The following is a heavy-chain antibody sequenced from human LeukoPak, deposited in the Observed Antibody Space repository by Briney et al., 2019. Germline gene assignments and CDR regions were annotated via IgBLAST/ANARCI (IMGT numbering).Heavy chain of an antibody. CDR2: IYYSGST. V-gene: IGHV4-39*01. D-gene: IGHD3-10*01. CDR1: RGSISTTSFY. J-gene: IGHJ5*02. CDR3: ARGGSGYYGSGSYYKS. Sequence: SETLSLTCIVSRGSISTTSFYWGWLRQPPGKALEWIGNIYYSGSTDYNPSLKSRVTIAVDTSKNQFSLKLSSVTAADTAVYYCARGGSGYYGSGSYYKSWGQGTLVTVSS.